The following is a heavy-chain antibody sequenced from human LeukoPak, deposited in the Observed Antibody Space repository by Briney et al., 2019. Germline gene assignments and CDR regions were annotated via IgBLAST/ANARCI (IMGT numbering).Heavy chain of an antibody. V-gene: IGHV3-21*04. CDR2: ISSSSSYI. D-gene: IGHD6-13*01. CDR3: ARQQLGRSWFDP. J-gene: IGHJ5*02. CDR1: GFTFSSYS. Sequence: PGGSLRLSCAASGFTFSSYSMNWVRQAPGKGLEWVSSISSSSSYIYYADSVKGRFTISRDNAKNSLYLQMNSLRAEDTAVYYCARQQLGRSWFDPWGQGTLVTVSS.